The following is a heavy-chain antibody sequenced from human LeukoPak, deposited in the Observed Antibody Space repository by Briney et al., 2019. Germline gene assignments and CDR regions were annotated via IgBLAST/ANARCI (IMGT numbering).Heavy chain of an antibody. Sequence: SETLSLTCAVYGGSFSGYYWSWIRQPPGKGLEWIGEINHSGSTNYNPSLKSRVTISVDTSKNQFSLKLSSVTAADTAVCYCARKGEDYGERADYWGQGTLVTVSS. CDR1: GGSFSGYY. V-gene: IGHV4-34*01. D-gene: IGHD4-17*01. CDR3: ARKGEDYGERADY. J-gene: IGHJ4*02. CDR2: INHSGST.